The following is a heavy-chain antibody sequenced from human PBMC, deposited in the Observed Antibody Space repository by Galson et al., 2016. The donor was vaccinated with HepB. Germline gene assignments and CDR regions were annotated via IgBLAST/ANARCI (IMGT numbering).Heavy chain of an antibody. CDR3: AHSNWQLVDAFDG. V-gene: IGHV2-5*02. CDR2: IYWDDDE. Sequence: PALVKPTQTLTLTCTVSGFSLSVTGVGVGWIRQPPGKALEFLAAIYWDDDERYNPSLKSRLAISKDTSKTHVVLTMTKMDPVDTATYFCAHSNWQLVDAFDGWGHGTMVTVSS. D-gene: IGHD1-1*01. J-gene: IGHJ3*01. CDR1: GFSLSVTGVG.